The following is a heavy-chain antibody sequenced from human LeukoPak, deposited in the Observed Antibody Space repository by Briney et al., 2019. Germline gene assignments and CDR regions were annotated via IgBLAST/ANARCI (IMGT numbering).Heavy chain of an antibody. D-gene: IGHD3-16*02. V-gene: IGHV4-34*01. CDR2: INHSGST. J-gene: IGHJ6*03. CDR1: GGSFSGYY. Sequence: SETLSLTCAVYGGSFSGYYWSWIRQPPGKGLEWIGEINHSGSTNYNPSLKSRVTISVDTSKNQFSLKLSSVTAADTAVYYCARGDYVWGSYRPCYYMDVWGKGTTVTVSS. CDR3: ARGDYVWGSYRPCYYMDV.